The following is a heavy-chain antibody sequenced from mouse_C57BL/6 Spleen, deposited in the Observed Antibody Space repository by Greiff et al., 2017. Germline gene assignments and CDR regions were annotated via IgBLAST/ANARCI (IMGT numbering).Heavy chain of an antibody. V-gene: IGHV1-61*01. CDR3: AREGNYQEYFDY. CDR2: IYPSDSET. D-gene: IGHD2-1*01. J-gene: IGHJ2*01. Sequence: VQLQQPGAELVRPGSSVKLSCKASGYTFTSYWMDWVKQRPGQGLEWIGNIYPSDSETHYNQKFKDKATLTVDKSSSTAYMQLSSLTSEDSAVYYCAREGNYQEYFDYWGQGTTLTVSS. CDR1: GYTFTSYW.